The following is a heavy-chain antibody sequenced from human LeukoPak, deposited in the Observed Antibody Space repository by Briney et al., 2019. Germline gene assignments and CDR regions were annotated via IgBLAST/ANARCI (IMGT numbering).Heavy chain of an antibody. CDR3: ARSSLYSSSWYFDY. Sequence: SETLSLTCTVSGGSISSGDYYWSWIRQPPGNGLEWIGYIYYSGSTYYNPSLKSRVTISVDTSKNQFSLKLSSVTAADTAVYYCARSSLYSSSWYFDYWGQGTLVTVSS. CDR1: GGSISSGDYY. J-gene: IGHJ4*02. D-gene: IGHD6-13*01. CDR2: IYYSGST. V-gene: IGHV4-30-4*08.